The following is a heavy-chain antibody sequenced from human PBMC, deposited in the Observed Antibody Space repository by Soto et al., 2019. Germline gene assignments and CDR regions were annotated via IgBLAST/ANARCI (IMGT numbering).Heavy chain of an antibody. CDR1: GYTFTSYG. J-gene: IGHJ4*02. CDR3: ARSHYYDSSGYYLGVAY. Sequence: QVQLVQSGAEVKKPGASVKVSCKASGYTFTSYGISWVRQAPGQGLEWMGWISAYNGNTNYAQKLQGRVTMTTDTSTSTAYMELRCLRSDDTAVYYCARSHYYDSSGYYLGVAYWGQGTLVTVSS. V-gene: IGHV1-18*01. CDR2: ISAYNGNT. D-gene: IGHD3-22*01.